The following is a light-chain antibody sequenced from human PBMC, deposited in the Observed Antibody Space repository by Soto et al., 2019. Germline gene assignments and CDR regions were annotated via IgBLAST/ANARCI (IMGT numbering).Light chain of an antibody. J-gene: IGKJ4*01. CDR1: QGIAGS. Sequence: DIQLTQSQSFLSASVGDRVTITCRASQGIAGSLAWYQQKPGKPPKLLIYAESTLQSGVPSRFSGSGSGTRGTLTISSLQPEDFATYYCQQVKSYPRTFGGGTKVEIK. CDR2: AES. V-gene: IGKV1-9*01. CDR3: QQVKSYPRT.